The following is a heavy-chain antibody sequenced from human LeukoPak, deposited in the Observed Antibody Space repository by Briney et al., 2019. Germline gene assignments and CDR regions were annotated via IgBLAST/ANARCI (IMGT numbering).Heavy chain of an antibody. Sequence: SQTLSLTCTVSGGSISSGGYYWSWIRQPPGKGLEWIGYIYHSGSTYYNPSLKSRVTISVDRSKNQFSLKLSSVTAADTAVYYCARDRGSVVGPDYWGQGTLVTVSS. CDR1: GGSISSGGYY. CDR3: ARDRGSVVGPDY. D-gene: IGHD3/OR15-3a*01. CDR2: IYHSGST. V-gene: IGHV4-30-2*01. J-gene: IGHJ4*02.